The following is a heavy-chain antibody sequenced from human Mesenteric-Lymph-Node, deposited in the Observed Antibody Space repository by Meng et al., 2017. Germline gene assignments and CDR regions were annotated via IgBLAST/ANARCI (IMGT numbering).Heavy chain of an antibody. CDR3: ARDSILRYFDWLLTDHYYFDY. D-gene: IGHD3-9*01. CDR1: GFTFSSYA. J-gene: IGHJ4*02. Sequence: GESLKISCAASGFTFSSYAMSWVRQAPGKGLEWVSAISGSGGSTYYADSVKGRFTISRDNSKNTLYLQMNSLRAEDTAVYYCARDSILRYFDWLLTDHYYFDYWGQGTLVTVAS. V-gene: IGHV3-23*01. CDR2: ISGSGGST.